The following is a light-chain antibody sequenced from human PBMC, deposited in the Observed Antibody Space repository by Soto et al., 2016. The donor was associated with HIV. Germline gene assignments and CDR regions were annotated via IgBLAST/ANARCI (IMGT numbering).Light chain of an antibody. V-gene: IGLV3-1*01. CDR1: KLGDKY. Sequence: SYELTQPPSVSVSPGQTATITCSGDKLGDKYVCWCQQKPGQSPALLIYQDTIRPSGIPERFSGSISGNTATLTISGTQAMDEAGYYCQAWDTNTGVFGGGTELTVL. CDR2: QDT. CDR3: QAWDTNTGV. J-gene: IGLJ2*01.